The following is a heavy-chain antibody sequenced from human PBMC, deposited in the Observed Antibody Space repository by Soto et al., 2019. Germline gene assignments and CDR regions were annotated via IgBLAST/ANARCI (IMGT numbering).Heavy chain of an antibody. CDR2: IYPGDSDT. D-gene: IGHD5-12*01. Sequence: GESLKISCKGSGYSFTSYWIGWVRQMPGKGLEWMGIIYPGDSDTRYSLSFQGQVTISADKSISTAYLQWSSLKASDTAMCYCAIKGGPVSGYDPDAFDIWGQGTMVTVSS. V-gene: IGHV5-51*01. J-gene: IGHJ3*02. CDR3: AIKGGPVSGYDPDAFDI. CDR1: GYSFTSYW.